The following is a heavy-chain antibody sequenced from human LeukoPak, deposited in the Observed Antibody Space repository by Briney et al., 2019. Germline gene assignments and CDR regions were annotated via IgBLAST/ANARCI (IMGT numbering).Heavy chain of an antibody. V-gene: IGHV1-18*01. CDR2: ISAYNGNT. J-gene: IGHJ4*02. CDR1: GYTFTSYG. Sequence: ASVKVSCKASGYTFTSYGISWVRQAPGQGLEWMGWISAYNGNTNYAQKLQGRVTMTTDTSTSTAYMELRSLRSDDTAVYYCARDRRTSPFYYDILTGYDYWGQGTLVTVYS. D-gene: IGHD3-9*01. CDR3: ARDRRTSPFYYDILTGYDY.